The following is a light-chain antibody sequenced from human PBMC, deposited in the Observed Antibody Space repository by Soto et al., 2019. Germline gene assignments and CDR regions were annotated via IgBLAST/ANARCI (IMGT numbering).Light chain of an antibody. CDR2: GVH. V-gene: IGLV2-14*01. J-gene: IGLJ1*01. CDR3: TAFSANRVYL. CDR1: SNDIGGYDY. Sequence: QSVLTQPISVSGSPGQSITISCTGNSNDIGGYDYVCWYQQHPGKAPRLLIHGVHNPSPGISGRFSASKSGLTASLTISCLQAEDEADYYCTAFSANRVYLFGPGTKLTVL.